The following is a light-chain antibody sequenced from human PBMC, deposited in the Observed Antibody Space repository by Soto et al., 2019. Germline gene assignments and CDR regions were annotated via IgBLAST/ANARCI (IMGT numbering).Light chain of an antibody. CDR2: GAS. Sequence: DIQMTQSPSSVSASVGDRVTITCRASQDVGKWLAWYQQKPGKAPTLLIHGASSLQSGVPSRDSGSGHGTDFTLTISSLQPEDGATYYCQQANSFPITFGQGTRREIK. CDR1: QDVGKW. J-gene: IGKJ5*01. CDR3: QQANSFPIT. V-gene: IGKV1-12*01.